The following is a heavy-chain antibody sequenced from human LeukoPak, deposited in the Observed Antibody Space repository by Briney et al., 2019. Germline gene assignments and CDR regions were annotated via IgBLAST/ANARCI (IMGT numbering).Heavy chain of an antibody. V-gene: IGHV1-69*13. D-gene: IGHD3-10*01. CDR3: ARGTITMVRGVIFGTNFDY. CDR1: GGTFSSYA. CDR2: IIPIFGTA. J-gene: IGHJ4*02. Sequence: SVKVSCKASGGTFSSYAIGWVRQAPGQGLEWMGGIIPIFGTANYAQKFQGRVTITADESTSTAYMELSSLRSEDTAVYYCARGTITMVRGVIFGTNFDYWGQGTLVTVSS.